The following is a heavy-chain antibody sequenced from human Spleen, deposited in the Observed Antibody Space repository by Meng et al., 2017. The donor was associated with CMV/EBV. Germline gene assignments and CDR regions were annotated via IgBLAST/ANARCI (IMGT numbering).Heavy chain of an antibody. CDR3: AKRGTRNFDY. V-gene: IGHV3-23*03. CDR2: IYSGDDTT. Sequence: GESLKISCAASGFTFTNYAMSWVRQAPGKGLEWVSVIYSGDDTTYYADSVKGRFTISRDNSKNTLYLQMNSLRAEDTAVYYCAKRGTRNFDYWGQGTLVTVSS. J-gene: IGHJ4*02. CDR1: GFTFTNYA.